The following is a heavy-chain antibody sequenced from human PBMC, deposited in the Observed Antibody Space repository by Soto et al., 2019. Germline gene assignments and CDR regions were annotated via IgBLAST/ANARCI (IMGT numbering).Heavy chain of an antibody. Sequence: PSETLSLTCAVSGGSISSGGYSWTWIRQPPGKGLEWIGYIYHSGSTGYNPSLKSRVTISGDRSKNQFSLRLTSVTAADTAVYYCAREGCSGGSCYFDHWGQGTLVTASS. CDR1: GGSISSGGYS. CDR3: AREGCSGGSCYFDH. J-gene: IGHJ4*02. CDR2: IYHSGST. V-gene: IGHV4-30-2*01. D-gene: IGHD2-15*01.